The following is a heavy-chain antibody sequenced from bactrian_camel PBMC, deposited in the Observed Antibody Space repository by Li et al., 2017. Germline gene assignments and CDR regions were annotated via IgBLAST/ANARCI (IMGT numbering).Heavy chain of an antibody. CDR1: GSGYISGSYC. CDR3: AADLGWCGKSPLQREFRN. CDR2: IAPSTGST. J-gene: IGHJ4*01. V-gene: IGHV3S1*01. D-gene: IGHD1*01. Sequence: HVQLVESGGGSVQSGGSLRLSCAASGSGYISGSYCLGWFRQVPRKEREGVAAIAPSTGSTYYDDSVKGRFTVSHVNSNNTLHLQMNSLKPEDTAVYYCAADLGWCGKSPLQREFRNWGQGTQVTVS.